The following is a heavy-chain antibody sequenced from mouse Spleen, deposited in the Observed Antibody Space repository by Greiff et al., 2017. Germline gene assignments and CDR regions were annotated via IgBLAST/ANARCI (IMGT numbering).Heavy chain of an antibody. V-gene: IGHV14-4*01. CDR3: ARSDGNYDY. J-gene: IGHJ2*01. CDR2: IDPENGDT. Sequence: VQLQQSGAELVRPGASVKLSCTASGFNIKDDYMHWVKQRPEQGLEWIGWIDPENGDTEYASKFQGKATITADTSSNTAYLQLSSLTSEDTTVYYCARSDGNYDYWGQGTTLTVSS. D-gene: IGHD2-1*01. CDR1: GFNIKDDY.